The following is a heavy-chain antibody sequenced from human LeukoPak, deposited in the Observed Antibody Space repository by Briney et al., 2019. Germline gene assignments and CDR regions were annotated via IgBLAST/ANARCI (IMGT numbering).Heavy chain of an antibody. D-gene: IGHD2-2*01. CDR3: ARAGYCSSTSCYLFGAFDI. CDR2: IYYSGST. V-gene: IGHV4-59*01. CDR1: GGSISSYY. J-gene: IGHJ3*02. Sequence: SETLSLTCTVSGGSISSYYWSWIRQPPGKGLEWIGYIYYSGSTNYNPSLKSRVTISVDTSKNQFSLKLSSVTAADTAVYYCARAGYCSSTSCYLFGAFDIWGQGTTVTVSS.